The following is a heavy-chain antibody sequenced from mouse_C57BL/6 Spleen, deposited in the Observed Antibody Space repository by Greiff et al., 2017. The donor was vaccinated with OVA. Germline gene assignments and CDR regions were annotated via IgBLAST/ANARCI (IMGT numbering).Heavy chain of an antibody. CDR1: GYTFTSYW. CDR2: IHPSDSDT. V-gene: IGHV1-74*01. J-gene: IGHJ3*01. Sequence: VKLQQPGAELVKPGASVKVSCKASGYTFTSYWMHWVKQRPGQGLEWIGRIHPSDSDTNYNQKFKGKATLTVDKSSSTAYMQLSSLTSEDSAVYYCAIYGVGDYDVDWFAYWGQGTLVTVSA. D-gene: IGHD2-4*01. CDR3: AIYGVGDYDVDWFAY.